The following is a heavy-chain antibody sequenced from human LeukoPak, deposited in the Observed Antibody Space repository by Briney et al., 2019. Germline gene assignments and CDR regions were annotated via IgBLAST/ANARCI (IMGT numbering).Heavy chain of an antibody. D-gene: IGHD2-21*02. CDR3: ARLSGDPWY. CDR2: IYIRGSS. CDR1: GGSITNGSYH. J-gene: IGHJ4*02. Sequence: SETLSLTCTVSGGSITNGSYHWGWVRQPAGKGLEWIGRIYIRGSSHYNPSLKSRVIISVDTSKNQFSLKLSSVTAADTAVYYCARLSGDPWYWGQGTLVTVSS. V-gene: IGHV4-61*02.